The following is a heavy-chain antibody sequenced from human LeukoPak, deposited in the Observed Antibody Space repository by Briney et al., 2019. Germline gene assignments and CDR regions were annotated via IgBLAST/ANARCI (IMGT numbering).Heavy chain of an antibody. Sequence: SETLSLTCAVFGYSISSGYYWGWIRQPPGKGLEWIGSIYHSGSTYYNPSLKSRVTISVDTSKNQFSLKLSSVTAADTAVYYSASQKGYKYYDFWSGYPHVYYMDVWGKGTTVTVSS. CDR1: GYSISSGYY. V-gene: IGHV4-38-2*01. J-gene: IGHJ6*03. CDR3: ASQKGYKYYDFWSGYPHVYYMDV. D-gene: IGHD3-3*01. CDR2: IYHSGST.